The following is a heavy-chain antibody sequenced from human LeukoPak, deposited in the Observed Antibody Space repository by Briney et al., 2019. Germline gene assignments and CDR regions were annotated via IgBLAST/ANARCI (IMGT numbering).Heavy chain of an antibody. J-gene: IGHJ5*02. CDR3: ARGLRDYDFWSGYYFEGQAYNWFDP. CDR2: IIPIFGTA. CDR1: GGTFSSYA. Sequence: SVKVSCKASGGTFSSYAISWVRQAPGQGLEWMGGIIPIFGTANYAQKFQGRVTITADESTSTACMELSSLRSEDTAVYYCARGLRDYDFWSGYYFEGQAYNWFDPWGQGTLVTVSS. V-gene: IGHV1-69*13. D-gene: IGHD3-3*01.